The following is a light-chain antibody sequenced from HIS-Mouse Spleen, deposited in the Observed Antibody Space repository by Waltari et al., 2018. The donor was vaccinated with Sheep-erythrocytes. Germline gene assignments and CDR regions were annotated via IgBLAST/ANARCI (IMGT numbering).Light chain of an antibody. J-gene: IGKJ4*01. CDR1: QSISSY. Sequence: DIQMTQSPSSLSASVGDRVTITCRASQSISSYLNWYQQKPGKATKLLIYAASSLQSGVQSRFSGSGSGTDFTLTISSLQPEDFATYYCQQSYSTPPTFGGGTKVEIK. CDR3: QQSYSTPPT. CDR2: AAS. V-gene: IGKV1-39*01.